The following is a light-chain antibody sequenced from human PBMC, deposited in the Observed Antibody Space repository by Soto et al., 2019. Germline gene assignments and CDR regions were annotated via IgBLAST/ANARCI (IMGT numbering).Light chain of an antibody. Sequence: ENVLTQSPGTLSLSPGERATLSCRASQSVSGSHLAWYQQKPGQAPSLLIYDASNRATGIPDRFSGSGSGTDFTLTISRLEPEDFAVYFCLQYVASPWTFGQGARVEIK. V-gene: IGKV3-20*01. J-gene: IGKJ1*01. CDR1: QSVSGSH. CDR3: LQYVASPWT. CDR2: DAS.